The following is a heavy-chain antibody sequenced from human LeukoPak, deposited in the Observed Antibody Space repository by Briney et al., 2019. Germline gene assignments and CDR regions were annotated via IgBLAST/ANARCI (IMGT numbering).Heavy chain of an antibody. V-gene: IGHV3-73*01. CDR2: IRSKANSYAT. Sequence: GGSLRLSCAASGFTFSGSAMHWVRQASGKGLEWVGRIRSKANSYATAYAASVEGRFTISRDDPKNTAYLQMNSLKTEDTAVYYCTTLGYCSSTSCGPWGQGTLVTVSS. J-gene: IGHJ5*02. D-gene: IGHD2-2*01. CDR3: TTLGYCSSTSCGP. CDR1: GFTFSGSA.